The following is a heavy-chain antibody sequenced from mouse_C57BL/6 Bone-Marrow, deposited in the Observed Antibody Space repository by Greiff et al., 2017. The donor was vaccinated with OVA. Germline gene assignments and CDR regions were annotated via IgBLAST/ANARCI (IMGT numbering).Heavy chain of an antibody. V-gene: IGHV1-39*01. CDR2: INTNYGTT. CDR1: GYSFTDYN. J-gene: IGHJ1*03. CDR3: AREGLGSTHWYFDV. D-gene: IGHD1-1*01. Sequence: EVQLVESGPELVKPGASVKISCKASGYSFTDYNMNWVKQSNGKSLEWIGVINTNYGTTSYNQKFKGKATLTVDQSSSTAYMHLNSLTSEDSAVYYCAREGLGSTHWYFDVWGTGTTVTVSS.